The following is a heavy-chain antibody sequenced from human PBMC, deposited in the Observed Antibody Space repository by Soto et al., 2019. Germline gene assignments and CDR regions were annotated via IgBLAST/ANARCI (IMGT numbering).Heavy chain of an antibody. CDR1: GASITGSFF. V-gene: IGHV4-4*07. D-gene: IGHD1-1*01. CDR3: ARGMKQTGPHAWYSFDS. J-gene: IGHJ4*02. Sequence: SETLSLTCTVSGASITGSFFWSWIRQPAGKGLGWIGRFSLSGTTNYNPSLRSRVTMSADVSKNQFSLRLTSVTAADTALYYCARGMKQTGPHAWYSFDSWGQGTLVTVSS. CDR2: FSLSGTT.